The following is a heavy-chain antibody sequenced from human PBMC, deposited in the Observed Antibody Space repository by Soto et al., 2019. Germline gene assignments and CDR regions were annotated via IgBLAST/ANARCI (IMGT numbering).Heavy chain of an antibody. D-gene: IGHD7-27*01. CDR1: GFTFSDHY. Sequence: GGSLRLSCAASGFTFSDHYMDWVRQAPGKGLEWVGRTRNKANSYTTEYAASVKARFTISRDDSKNSLYLQMNSLKTEDTAVDYCARELGTPFDYWGQGTLVPVSS. CDR2: TRNKANSYTT. CDR3: ARELGTPFDY. J-gene: IGHJ4*02. V-gene: IGHV3-72*01.